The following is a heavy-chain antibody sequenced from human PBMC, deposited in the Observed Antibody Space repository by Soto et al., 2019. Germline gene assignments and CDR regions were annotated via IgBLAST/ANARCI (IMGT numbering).Heavy chain of an antibody. V-gene: IGHV1-18*01. CDR3: ARVYRITMVRGELSEY. CDR1: GYTFTSYG. D-gene: IGHD3-10*01. CDR2: ISAYNGNT. Sequence: QVKLVQSGAEVKKPGASVKVSCKASGYTFTSYGISWVRQAPGQGLEWMGWISAYNGNTNYAQKLQGRVPMTTDTLTSTAYMELRSLRSDDTAVYYCARVYRITMVRGELSEYWGQGTLVTVSS. J-gene: IGHJ4*02.